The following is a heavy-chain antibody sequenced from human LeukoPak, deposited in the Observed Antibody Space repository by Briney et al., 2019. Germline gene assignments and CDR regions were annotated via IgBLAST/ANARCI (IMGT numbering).Heavy chain of an antibody. CDR2: ISYDGSNK. J-gene: IGHJ4*02. D-gene: IGHD6-19*01. CDR1: GFTFSSYA. V-gene: IGHV3-30-3*01. CDR3: ARGFPGYSSGRSLYYFDY. Sequence: GGSLRLSCAASGFTFSSYAMHWVRQAPGKGLEWVAVISYDGSNKYYADSVKGRFTISRDNSKNTLYLQMNSLRAEDTAVYYCARGFPGYSSGRSLYYFDYWGQGTLVTVSS.